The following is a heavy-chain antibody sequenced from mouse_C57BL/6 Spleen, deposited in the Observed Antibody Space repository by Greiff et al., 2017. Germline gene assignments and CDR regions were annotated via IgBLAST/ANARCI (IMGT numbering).Heavy chain of an antibody. CDR3: ARGFYYDYDGS. D-gene: IGHD2-4*01. CDR2: INPYNGDT. Sequence: EVKLQESGPELVKPGDSVKISCKASGYSFTGYFMNWVMQSHGKSLEWIGRINPYNGDTFYNQKFKGKATLTVDKSSSTAHMELRSLTSEDSAVYYCARGFYYDYDGSWGQGTLVTVSA. CDR1: GYSFTGYF. V-gene: IGHV1-20*01. J-gene: IGHJ3*02.